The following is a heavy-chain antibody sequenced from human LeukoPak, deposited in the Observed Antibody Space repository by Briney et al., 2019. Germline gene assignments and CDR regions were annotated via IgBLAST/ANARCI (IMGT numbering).Heavy chain of an antibody. CDR3: ARGLRPTGIFDY. D-gene: IGHD4-11*01. Sequence: ASVKVSCKASGFTFTSSAVHWVRQAPGQGLEWVGKINPSGGSTSYAQKFQGRVTMTRDTSTSTVYMELSSLRSEDTAVYYCARGLRPTGIFDYWGQGTLVTVSS. V-gene: IGHV1-46*01. CDR1: GFTFTSSA. J-gene: IGHJ4*02. CDR2: INPSGGST.